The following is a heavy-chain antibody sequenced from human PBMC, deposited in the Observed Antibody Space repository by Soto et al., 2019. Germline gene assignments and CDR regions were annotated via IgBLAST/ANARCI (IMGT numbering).Heavy chain of an antibody. CDR3: AKVRVSGSPANYYYYGMDV. CDR1: GFTFSSYG. V-gene: IGHV3-30*18. J-gene: IGHJ6*02. CDR2: ISYDGSNK. D-gene: IGHD1-26*01. Sequence: GGSLRLSCAASGFTFSSYGMHWVRQAPGKGLEWVAVISYDGSNKYYADSVKGRFTISRDNSKNTLYLQMNSLRAEDTAVYYCAKVRVSGSPANYYYYGMDVWGQGTTVTVSS.